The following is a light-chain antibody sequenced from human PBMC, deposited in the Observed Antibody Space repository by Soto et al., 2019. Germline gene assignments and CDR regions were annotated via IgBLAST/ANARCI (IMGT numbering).Light chain of an antibody. CDR2: SNN. V-gene: IGLV1-44*01. J-gene: IGLJ2*01. CDR1: SSNIGSNP. CDR3: AAWDDRLNVVV. Sequence: QTVVTQPPSASGTPGQRVTISCSGSSSNIGSNPVNWYQQLPGTAHKLLIYSNNQRPSGVPDRFSGSKSGTSASLAISGLQSEDEADYYCAAWDDRLNVVVFGGGTKLTVL.